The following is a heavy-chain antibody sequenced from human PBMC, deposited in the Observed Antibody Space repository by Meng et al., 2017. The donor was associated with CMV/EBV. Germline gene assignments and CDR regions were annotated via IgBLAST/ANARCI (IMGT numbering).Heavy chain of an antibody. CDR3: AKYALVVVPAAIPDYFDY. V-gene: IGHV3-23*01. D-gene: IGHD2-2*01. CDR2: ISGSGGST. J-gene: IGHJ4*02. CDR1: GFTFDDYG. Sequence: ETLSLTCAASGFTFDDYGMSWVRQAPGKGLEWVSAISGSGGSTYYADSVKGRFTISRDNSKNTLYLQMNSLRAEDTAVYYCAKYALVVVPAAIPDYFDYWGQGTLVTVSS.